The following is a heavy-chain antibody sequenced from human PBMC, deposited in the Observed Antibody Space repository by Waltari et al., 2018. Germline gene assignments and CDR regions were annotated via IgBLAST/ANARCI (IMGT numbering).Heavy chain of an antibody. CDR2: IIPSFGTA. D-gene: IGHD2-15*01. V-gene: IGHV1-69*14. CDR1: GGTFSSYA. CDR3: ARDEYCSGGSCYENLYYMDV. Sequence: QVQLVQSGAEVKKPGSSVKVSCKASGGTFSSYAISWVRQTPGQGLEWMGGIIPSFGTANYAQKFQGRVTITADKSTSTAYMELSSLRSEDTAVYYCARDEYCSGGSCYENLYYMDVWGKGTTVTVSS. J-gene: IGHJ6*03.